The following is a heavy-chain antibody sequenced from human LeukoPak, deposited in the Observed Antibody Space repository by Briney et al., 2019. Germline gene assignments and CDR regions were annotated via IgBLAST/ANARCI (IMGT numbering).Heavy chain of an antibody. CDR1: GFTFSSYG. J-gene: IGHJ4*02. CDR3: ARHVVALGFDY. V-gene: IGHV3-30*03. Sequence: GGSLRLSCAASGFTFSSYGMHWVRQAPGKGLEWVAVISYDGSNKYYADSVKGRFTISRDNAKNSLYLQMNSLRAEDTAVYYCARHVVALGFDYWGQGTLVTVPS. CDR2: ISYDGSNK. D-gene: IGHD3-22*01.